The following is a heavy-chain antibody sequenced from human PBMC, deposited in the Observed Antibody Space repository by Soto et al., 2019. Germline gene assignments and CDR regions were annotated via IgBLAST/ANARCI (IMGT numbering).Heavy chain of an antibody. Sequence: ASVKVSRKASGYTFTSYGISWVRQAPGQGLEWMGWISAYNGNTNYAQKLQGRVTMTTDTSTSTAYMELRSLRSDDTAVYYCARLDWNLNWFDPWGQGTLVTVSS. CDR1: GYTFTSYG. J-gene: IGHJ5*02. CDR2: ISAYNGNT. V-gene: IGHV1-18*01. D-gene: IGHD1-7*01. CDR3: ARLDWNLNWFDP.